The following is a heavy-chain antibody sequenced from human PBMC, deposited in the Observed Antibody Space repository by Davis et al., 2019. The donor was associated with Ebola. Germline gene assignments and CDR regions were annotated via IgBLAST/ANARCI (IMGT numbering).Heavy chain of an antibody. CDR3: ASPGIAAGAPRY. CDR1: GYTFNIYY. J-gene: IGHJ4*02. Sequence: AASVKVSCKASGYTFNIYYMYWVRQAPGQGLEWMGIINPSGGTTSYAQKFQGRVTMTRDTSTNTVYMELISLRSEDTAVYYCASPGIAAGAPRYWGQGTLVTVSS. CDR2: INPSGGTT. V-gene: IGHV1-46*02. D-gene: IGHD6-13*01.